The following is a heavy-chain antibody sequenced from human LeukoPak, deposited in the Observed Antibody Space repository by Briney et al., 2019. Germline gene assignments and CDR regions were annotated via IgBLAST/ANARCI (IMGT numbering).Heavy chain of an antibody. J-gene: IGHJ4*02. V-gene: IGHV1-18*01. CDR1: GYTFTSYG. CDR3: ARHMTTVVTSLDN. D-gene: IGHD4-23*01. CDR2: ISAYNGNT. Sequence: GASVKVSCKASGYTFTSYGISWVRQAPGQGLEWMGWISAYNGNTNYAQKLQGRVTMTTDTSTDTAYMELTGLTSDDTAMYYCARHMTTVVTSLDNWGQGTLVTVSS.